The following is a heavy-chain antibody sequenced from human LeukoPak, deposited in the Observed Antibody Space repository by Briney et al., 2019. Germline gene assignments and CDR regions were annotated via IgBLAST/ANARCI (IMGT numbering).Heavy chain of an antibody. D-gene: IGHD2-15*01. CDR2: IIPILGIA. CDR3: ARGPVDCSGGSCYSYYFDY. Sequence: ASVRLSCKASGGTFSSYAISWVRQAPGQGLEWMGRIIPILGIANYAQKFQGRVTITADKSTSTAYMELSSLRSEDTAVYYCARGPVDCSGGSCYSYYFDYWGHGNLCTVSS. CDR1: GGTFSSYA. J-gene: IGHJ4*01. V-gene: IGHV1-69*04.